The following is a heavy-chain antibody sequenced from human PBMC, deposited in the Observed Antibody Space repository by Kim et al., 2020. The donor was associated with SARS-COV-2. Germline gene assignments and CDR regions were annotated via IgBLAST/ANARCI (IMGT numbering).Heavy chain of an antibody. D-gene: IGHD1-26*01. Sequence: SVKGRFTTSRDKANNSLYLQMTSLRAEDTAVYYCASVRAQSFSGSYAFDYWGPGTLVTVSS. J-gene: IGHJ4*02. CDR3: ASVRAQSFSGSYAFDY. V-gene: IGHV3-11*03.